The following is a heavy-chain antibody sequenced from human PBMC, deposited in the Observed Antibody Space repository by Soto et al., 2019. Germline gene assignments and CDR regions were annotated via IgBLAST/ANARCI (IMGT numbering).Heavy chain of an antibody. D-gene: IGHD3-22*01. CDR1: GYTFTSYA. J-gene: IGHJ3*02. Sequence: ASVKVSCRASGYTFTSYAMHWVRQAPGQRLEWMGWINAGNGNTKYSQKFQGRVTITRDTSASTAYMELSSLRSEDTAVYYCARDANYDSHDAFDIWGQGTMVTVSS. CDR3: ARDANYDSHDAFDI. CDR2: INAGNGNT. V-gene: IGHV1-3*01.